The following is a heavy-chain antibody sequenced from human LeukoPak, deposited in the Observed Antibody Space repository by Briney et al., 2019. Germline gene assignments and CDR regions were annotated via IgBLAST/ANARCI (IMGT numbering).Heavy chain of an antibody. D-gene: IGHD2-2*01. Sequence: PGGSLRLSCAASGFTVSSNYMSWVRQAPGKGLEWVSVIYSGGSTYYADSVKGRFTISRDNSKNTRYLQMNSLRAEDTAVYYCARLPRYCSSTSCFSVVYWGQGALVTVSS. V-gene: IGHV3-66*02. J-gene: IGHJ4*02. CDR3: ARLPRYCSSTSCFSVVY. CDR1: GFTVSSNY. CDR2: IYSGGST.